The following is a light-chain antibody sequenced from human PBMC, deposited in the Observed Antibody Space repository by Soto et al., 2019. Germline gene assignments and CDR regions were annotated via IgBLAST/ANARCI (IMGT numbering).Light chain of an antibody. J-gene: IGKJ4*01. CDR1: QSLLYSSNNKNY. CDR2: WAS. Sequence: DIVMTQSPDSLAVSLGERATINCKSSQSLLYSSNNKNYLTWYQHKPGQPPKLLIYWASTRKSGVPERFSGSGSGTDFTLTISSLQAEDVAVYYCQQYYSIPPTFGGGTKVDIK. CDR3: QQYYSIPPT. V-gene: IGKV4-1*01.